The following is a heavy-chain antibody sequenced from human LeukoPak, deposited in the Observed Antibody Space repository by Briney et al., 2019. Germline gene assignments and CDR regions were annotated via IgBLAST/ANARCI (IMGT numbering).Heavy chain of an antibody. D-gene: IGHD3-9*01. Sequence: GGSLRLSCAASGFTFSSYGMHWVRQAPGKGLEWVAFIRYDGSNKYYADSVKGRFTISRDNSKNTLYLQMNSLRAEDTAVYYCARSSSVLRYFDWLLTEANDAFDIWGQGTMVTVSS. V-gene: IGHV3-30*02. CDR1: GFTFSSYG. CDR2: IRYDGSNK. J-gene: IGHJ3*02. CDR3: ARSSSVLRYFDWLLTEANDAFDI.